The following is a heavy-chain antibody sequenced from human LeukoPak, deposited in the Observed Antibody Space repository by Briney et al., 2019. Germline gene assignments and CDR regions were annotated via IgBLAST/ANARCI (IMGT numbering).Heavy chain of an antibody. V-gene: IGHV4-38-2*02. D-gene: IGHD3-22*01. CDR3: ARRGKEDYYDGGGYSNAFDI. CDR2: LYHSGNT. J-gene: IGHJ3*02. CDR1: HYSISSAFY. Sequence: SETLSLTCTVSHYSISSAFYWAWIRQPPGKGLEWVGTLYHSGNTYYNPPLKSRVTISGDSSKNQFSLKLSSVTAADTAVYYCARRGKEDYYDGGGYSNAFDIWGQGTMVTVSS.